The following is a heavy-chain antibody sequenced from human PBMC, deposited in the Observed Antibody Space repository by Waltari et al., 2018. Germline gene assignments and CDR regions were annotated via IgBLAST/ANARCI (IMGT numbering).Heavy chain of an antibody. CDR3: ARHVKYSGSFMRWFDP. J-gene: IGHJ5*02. CDR2: INHSGST. Sequence: QVQLQQWGAGLLKPSETLSLTCAVYGGSFSGYYWSWIRQPPGKGLEWIGEINHSGSTNSNPSLKSRVTISVDTSKNQFSLKLSSVTAADTAVYYCARHVKYSGSFMRWFDPWGQGTLVTVSS. V-gene: IGHV4-34*01. CDR1: GGSFSGYY. D-gene: IGHD1-26*01.